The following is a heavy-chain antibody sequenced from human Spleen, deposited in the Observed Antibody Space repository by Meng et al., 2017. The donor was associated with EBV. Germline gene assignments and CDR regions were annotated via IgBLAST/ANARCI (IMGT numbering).Heavy chain of an antibody. CDR1: GGSFSGSY. V-gene: IGHV4-34*11. CDR3: ATWYCSDGSCYPGAFDS. Sequence: QWGVELLSPSQRLSLPYAVYGGSFSGSYWRCIRQPPGQGLECIGYMYYGVSTNYNPSLTSRVTISLDTSKNQFSLNLRSVTAADTAVYYCATWYCSDGSCYPGAFDSWGQGTLVTVSS. D-gene: IGHD2-15*01. J-gene: IGHJ4*02. CDR2: MYYGVST.